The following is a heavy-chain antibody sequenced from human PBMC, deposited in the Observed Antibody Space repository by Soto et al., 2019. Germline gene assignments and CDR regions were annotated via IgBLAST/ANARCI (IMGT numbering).Heavy chain of an antibody. CDR3: ARLGGIVGDTSGYYYYYGMDV. D-gene: IGHD1-26*01. V-gene: IGHV4-39*01. Sequence: SETLSLTCTVSGGYISSSSCYWGWIRQPPGKGLEWIGSIYYSGSTYYNPSLKSRVTISVDTSKNQFSLKLSPVTAADTAVYYCARLGGIVGDTSGYYYYYGMDVWGQGTTVTVSS. CDR2: IYYSGST. CDR1: GGYISSSSCY. J-gene: IGHJ6*02.